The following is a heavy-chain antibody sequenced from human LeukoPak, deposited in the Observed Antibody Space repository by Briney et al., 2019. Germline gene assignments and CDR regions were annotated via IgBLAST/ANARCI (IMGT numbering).Heavy chain of an antibody. CDR1: GYTFNTYG. J-gene: IGHJ5*02. Sequence: GASVKVSCKTSGYTFNTYGIAWVRQAPGQGLEWMGWISAYNGNTNYAQNLQDRVTMTTDTSTTTAYMELRSLRSDDTAVYYCAIEGSLYDSGNYYLSWFDPWGQGTLVTVSS. V-gene: IGHV1-18*01. D-gene: IGHD3-22*01. CDR2: ISAYNGNT. CDR3: AIEGSLYDSGNYYLSWFDP.